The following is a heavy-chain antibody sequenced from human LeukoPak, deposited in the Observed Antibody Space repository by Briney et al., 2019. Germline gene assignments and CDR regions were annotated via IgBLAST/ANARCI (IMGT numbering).Heavy chain of an antibody. V-gene: IGHV4-34*01. CDR2: INHSGST. CDR1: GGSFSGYY. Sequence: ASETLSLTCAVYGGSFSGYYWSWIRQPPGKWLEWIGEINHSGSTNYNPSLKSRVTISVDTSKNQFSLKLSSVTAADTAVYYCARGPSVVDFDYWGQGTLVTVSS. CDR3: ARGPSVVDFDY. J-gene: IGHJ4*02. D-gene: IGHD4-23*01.